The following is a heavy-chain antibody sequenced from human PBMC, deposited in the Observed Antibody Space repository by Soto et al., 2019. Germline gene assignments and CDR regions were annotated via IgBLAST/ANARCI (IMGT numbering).Heavy chain of an antibody. V-gene: IGHV1-8*01. J-gene: IGHJ6*03. CDR3: AISGLFYYYYYMDV. CDR1: GYTFTSYD. Sequence: ASVKVSCKASGYTFTSYDINWVRQATGQGLEWMGWMNPNSGNTGYAQKFQGRVTMTRNTSISTAYMELSSLRSEDTAVYYCAISGLFYYYYYMDVWGKGTTVTVSS. CDR2: MNPNSGNT.